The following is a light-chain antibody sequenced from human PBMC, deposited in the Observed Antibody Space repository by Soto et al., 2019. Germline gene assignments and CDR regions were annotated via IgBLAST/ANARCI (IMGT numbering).Light chain of an antibody. Sequence: QSALTQPASVSGSPGQSITISCTGXSSDVGGYNYVSWYQQHPGKAPKLMIYDVTYRPSGVSNRFSGSKSGTTASLTLSGLQAEDEADSYCSSYSSISTSVFGTRTKVTVL. CDR3: SSYSSISTSV. CDR2: DVT. V-gene: IGLV2-14*01. CDR1: SSDVGGYNY. J-gene: IGLJ1*01.